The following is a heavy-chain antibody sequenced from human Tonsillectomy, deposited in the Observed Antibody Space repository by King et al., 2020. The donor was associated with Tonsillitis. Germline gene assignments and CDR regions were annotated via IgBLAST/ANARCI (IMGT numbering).Heavy chain of an antibody. CDR3: AMTYYYGSGLDGDY. CDR2: INHSGST. J-gene: IGHJ4*02. CDR1: GGSFSGYY. V-gene: IGHV4-34*01. D-gene: IGHD3-10*01. Sequence: VQLQQWGAGLLKPSETLSLTCAVYGGSFSGYYWSWIRQPPGKGLEWIGEINHSGSTNYNPSLKSRVTISVDTSKNQFSLKLSSVTAAETAVYYCAMTYYYGSGLDGDYWGQGTLVTVSS.